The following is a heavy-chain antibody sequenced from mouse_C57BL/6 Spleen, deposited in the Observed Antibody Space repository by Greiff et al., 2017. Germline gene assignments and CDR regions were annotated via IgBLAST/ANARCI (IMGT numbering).Heavy chain of an antibody. CDR2: ISSGGSYT. CDR1: GFTFSSYG. J-gene: IGHJ2*01. CDR3: ARPDLGQGYYFDD. D-gene: IGHD3-3*01. Sequence: EVQRLQSGGDLVKPGGSVKLSCAASGFTFSSYGMSWVRESPDKRLEWVGTISSGGSYTYYPDSVKGRFTISRDNAKNTQYLQMSSLKSEDTAMYYCARPDLGQGYYFDDWGQGTTLTVSS. V-gene: IGHV5-6*01.